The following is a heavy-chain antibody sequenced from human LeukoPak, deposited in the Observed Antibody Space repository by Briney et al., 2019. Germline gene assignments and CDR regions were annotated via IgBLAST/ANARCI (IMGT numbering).Heavy chain of an antibody. D-gene: IGHD3-22*01. V-gene: IGHV3-30*18. CDR3: ANAGVGYYDSSGYSDY. CDR1: GFTFSSYG. CDR2: ISYDGSNK. J-gene: IGHJ4*02. Sequence: GGSLRLSCAASGFTFSSYGMHWVRQAPGKGLEWVAVISYDGSNKYYADSVKGRFTISRDNSKNTLYLQMNSLRAEDTAVYYCANAGVGYYDSSGYSDYWGQGTLVSVSS.